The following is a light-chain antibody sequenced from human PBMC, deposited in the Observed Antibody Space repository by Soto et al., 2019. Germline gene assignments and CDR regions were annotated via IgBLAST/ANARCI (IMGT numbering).Light chain of an antibody. V-gene: IGKV4-1*01. CDR3: QQSYSTPPIT. CDR1: QSAVYSSHNKNY. Sequence: IVMIQSSDSPAVALRAWATIHCNSSQSAVYSSHNKNYLAWYQKKPAKAPKLLIYAASSFQSGGPSRCSGGGSGADFTLTISILQPAYVATYYYQQSYSTPPITFGQGTRLDIK. J-gene: IGKJ5*01. CDR2: AAS.